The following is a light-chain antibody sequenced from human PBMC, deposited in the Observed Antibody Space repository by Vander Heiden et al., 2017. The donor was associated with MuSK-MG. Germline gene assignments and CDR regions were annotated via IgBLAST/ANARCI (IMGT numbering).Light chain of an antibody. CDR3: NSDAGSKNYVL. V-gene: IGLV2-8*01. CDR1: SRDVGAYNS. Sequence: QSALTQPPSASGSPGQSVSISCTGTSRDVGAYNSVSWYQPHPGKAPKFIIYEVTKRPSGIPDRFSGSKSGNTASLTVSGLQAEDEADYYCNSDAGSKNYVLFGGGTKLTVL. CDR2: EVT. J-gene: IGLJ2*01.